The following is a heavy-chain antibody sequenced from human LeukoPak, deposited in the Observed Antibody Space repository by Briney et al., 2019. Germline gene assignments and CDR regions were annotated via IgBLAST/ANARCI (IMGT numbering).Heavy chain of an antibody. V-gene: IGHV3-74*01. CDR2: INSDGSWT. D-gene: IGHD2/OR15-2a*01. J-gene: IGHJ4*02. CDR3: VSFYETY. Sequence: GGSLKLSCAASGNYCMHWIRQPPGKGLVWVSHINSDGSWTSYADSVKGRFTISKDNAKNTVYLQMNSLRAEDTAVYYCVSFYETYWGRGTLVTVSS. CDR1: GNYC.